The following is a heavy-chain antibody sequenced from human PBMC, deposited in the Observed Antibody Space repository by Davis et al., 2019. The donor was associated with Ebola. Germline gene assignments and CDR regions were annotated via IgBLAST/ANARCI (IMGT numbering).Heavy chain of an antibody. CDR1: GYTFTSYG. D-gene: IGHD3-10*01. CDR3: ARGVSLYGSGSHLDY. Sequence: ASVKVSCKASGYTFTSYGISWVRQAPGQGLEWMGWINPNSGGTNYAQKFQGRVTMTRDTSISTAYMELSRLRSDDTAVYYCARGVSLYGSGSHLDYWGQGTLVTVSS. V-gene: IGHV1-2*02. J-gene: IGHJ4*02. CDR2: INPNSGGT.